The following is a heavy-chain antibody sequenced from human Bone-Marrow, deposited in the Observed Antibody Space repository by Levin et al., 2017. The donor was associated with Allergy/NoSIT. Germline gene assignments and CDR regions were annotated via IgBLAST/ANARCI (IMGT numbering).Heavy chain of an antibody. J-gene: IGHJ3*02. V-gene: IGHV4-34*01. D-gene: IGHD3-22*01. CDR1: GGSFSGYY. CDR3: ARGRDITMIVSDDDAFDI. Sequence: SETLSLTCAVYGGSFSGYYWSWIRQPPGKGLEWIGEINHSGSTNYNPSLKSRVTISVDTSKNQFSLKLSSVTAADTAVYYCARGRDITMIVSDDDAFDIWGQGTMVTVSS. CDR2: INHSGST.